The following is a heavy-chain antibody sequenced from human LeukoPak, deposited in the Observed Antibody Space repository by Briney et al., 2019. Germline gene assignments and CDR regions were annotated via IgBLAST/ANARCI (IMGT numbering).Heavy chain of an antibody. CDR1: GGSISGYY. J-gene: IGHJ3*02. CDR3: ARDRGIAAAGTDDAFDI. Sequence: SETLSLTCTVSGGSISGYYWSWIRQPAGKGLEWIGRIYTSGSTNYNPSLKGRVTMSVDTSKNQFSLKLSSVTAADTAVYYCARDRGIAAAGTDDAFDIWGQGTMVTVSS. V-gene: IGHV4-4*07. CDR2: IYTSGST. D-gene: IGHD6-13*01.